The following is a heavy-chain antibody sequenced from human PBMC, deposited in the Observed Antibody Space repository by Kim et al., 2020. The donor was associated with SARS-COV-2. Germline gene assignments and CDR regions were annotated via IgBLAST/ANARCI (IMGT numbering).Heavy chain of an antibody. CDR3: ARSPLSGRFGELLEYYFDY. CDR2: INAGNGNT. Sequence: ASVKVSCKASGYTFTSYAMHWVRQAPGQRLEWMGWINAGNGNTKYSQKFQGRVTITRDTSASTAYMELSSLRSEDTAVYYCARSPLSGRFGELLEYYFDYWGQGTLVTVSS. D-gene: IGHD3-10*01. J-gene: IGHJ4*02. V-gene: IGHV1-3*01. CDR1: GYTFTSYA.